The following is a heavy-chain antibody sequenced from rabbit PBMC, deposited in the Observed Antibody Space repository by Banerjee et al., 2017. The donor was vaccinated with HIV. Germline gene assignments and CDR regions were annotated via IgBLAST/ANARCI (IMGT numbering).Heavy chain of an antibody. Sequence: QSLEESGGDLVKPGASLTLTCTASGFSFSGSYYMCWVRQAPGKGLEWIGCIYIGSSGSTYYASWAKGRFTISKTSSTTVTLQMTSLTAADTATYFCARGSIYAGSHYYSLWGPGTLVTVS. CDR1: GFSFSGSYY. J-gene: IGHJ4*01. V-gene: IGHV1S40*01. CDR2: IYIGSSGST. D-gene: IGHD8-1*01. CDR3: ARGSIYAGSHYYSL.